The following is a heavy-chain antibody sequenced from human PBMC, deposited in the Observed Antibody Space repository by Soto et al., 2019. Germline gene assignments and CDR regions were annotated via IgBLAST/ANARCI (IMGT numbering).Heavy chain of an antibody. CDR3: ARALSGYRSFDY. J-gene: IGHJ4*02. D-gene: IGHD3-10*01. CDR2: IIPIFGTA. CDR1: GGTFSSYA. V-gene: IGHV1-69*13. Sequence: SVKVSCKASGGTFSSYAISWVRQAPGQGLEWMGGIIPIFGTANYAQKFQGRVTITADESTSTAYMELSSLRSEDTAVYYCARALSGYRSFDYWGQGTLVTVSS.